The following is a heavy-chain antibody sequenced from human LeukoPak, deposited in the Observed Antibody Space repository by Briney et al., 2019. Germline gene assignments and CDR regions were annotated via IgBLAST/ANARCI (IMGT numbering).Heavy chain of an antibody. CDR1: GFTFSGHN. CDR2: VSISSGTI. J-gene: IGHJ4*02. CDR3: ARVMQWLVS. D-gene: IGHD6-19*01. Sequence: GGSLRLSCAASGFTFSGHNMNWVRQAAGKGLEWISFVSISSGTIYYADSVKGRFTISRDNAKNSLYLQMNSLRAEDTAVYYWARVMQWLVSWGQGTLVTVSS. V-gene: IGHV3-48*04.